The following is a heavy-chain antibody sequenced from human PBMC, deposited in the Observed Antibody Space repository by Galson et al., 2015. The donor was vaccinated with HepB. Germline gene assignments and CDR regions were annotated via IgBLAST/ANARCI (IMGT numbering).Heavy chain of an antibody. CDR1: GYSFTNYW. V-gene: IGHV5-51*01. J-gene: IGHJ4*02. Sequence: QSGAEVKEPGESLKISCKGSGYSFTNYWIGWVRQMPGKGLEWMGIIYPGDSDTRYSPSFQGQVTISADKSISTAYLKWSSLKASDTAMYYCARLIDYYYDSSCYYPYYFDYWGQGTLVTVSS. CDR3: ARLIDYYYDSSCYYPYYFDY. D-gene: IGHD3-22*01. CDR2: IYPGDSDT.